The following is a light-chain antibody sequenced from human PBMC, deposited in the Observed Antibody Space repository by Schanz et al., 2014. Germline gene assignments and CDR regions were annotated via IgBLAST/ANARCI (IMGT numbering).Light chain of an antibody. Sequence: QSVLTQPPSASGTPGQRVTISCSGSSSNIGSNTVNWFQQLPGTAPKLLIYSYTNRPSGVPDRFSGSRSGTSASLAITGLQAEDEADYYCQSYDSSLSGWVFGGGTKLTVL. V-gene: IGLV1-44*01. CDR2: SYT. J-gene: IGLJ3*02. CDR1: SSNIGSNT. CDR3: QSYDSSLSGWV.